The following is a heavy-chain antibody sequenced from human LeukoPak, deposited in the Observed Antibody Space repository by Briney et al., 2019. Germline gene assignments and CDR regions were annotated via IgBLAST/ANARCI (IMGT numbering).Heavy chain of an antibody. CDR1: AYTFTGYY. CDR2: INPDSGGT. Sequence: ASVKVSCKASAYTFTGYYMHWVRQAPGQGLEWMGWINPDSGGTNYAQKFQGRVTMTRDTSVSTAYMEVSRLRSDDTAVYYCAREGSGWYGNFDYWGQGTLVTVSS. D-gene: IGHD6-19*01. V-gene: IGHV1-2*02. J-gene: IGHJ4*02. CDR3: AREGSGWYGNFDY.